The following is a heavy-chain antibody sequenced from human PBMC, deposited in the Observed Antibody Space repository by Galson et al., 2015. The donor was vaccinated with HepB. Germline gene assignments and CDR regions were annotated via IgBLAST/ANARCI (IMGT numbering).Heavy chain of an antibody. Sequence: QSGAEVKKPGESLRISCKGSGYSFTSYWISWVRQMPGKGLEWMGRIDPSDSYTNYSPSFQGHVTISADKSISTAYLQWSSLKASDTAMYYCARVGAEAINIVVVPEDYWGQGTLVTVSS. V-gene: IGHV5-10-1*01. CDR3: ARVGAEAINIVVVPEDY. J-gene: IGHJ4*02. D-gene: IGHD2-2*01. CDR1: GYSFTSYW. CDR2: IDPSDSYT.